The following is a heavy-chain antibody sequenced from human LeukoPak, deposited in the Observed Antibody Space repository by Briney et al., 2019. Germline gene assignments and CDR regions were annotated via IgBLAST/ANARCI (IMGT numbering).Heavy chain of an antibody. CDR3: AVGEGYSIDY. J-gene: IGHJ4*02. V-gene: IGHV3-48*04. CDR2: ISSSSSTI. CDR1: GFTFGDYA. D-gene: IGHD5-18*01. Sequence: GGSLRLSCTASGFTFGDYAMSWVRQAPGKGLEWVSYISSSSSTIYYADSVKGRFTISRDNAKNSLYLQMNSLRAEDTAVYYCAVGEGYSIDYWGQGTLVTVSS.